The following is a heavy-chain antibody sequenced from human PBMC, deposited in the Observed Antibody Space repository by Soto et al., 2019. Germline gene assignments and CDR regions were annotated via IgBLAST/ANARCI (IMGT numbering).Heavy chain of an antibody. CDR1: GFTFSDYY. V-gene: IGHV3-11*06. J-gene: IGHJ6*02. CDR2: ISSSSSYT. D-gene: IGHD6-19*01. Sequence: GGSLRLSCAASGFTFSDYYMSWIRQAPGKGLEWVSYISSSSSYTNYADSVKGRFTISRDNAKNSLYLQMNSLRAEDTAVYYCARACRGSLGGAGIAVAGDVYYYYGMDVWGQGTTVTVSS. CDR3: ARACRGSLGGAGIAVAGDVYYYYGMDV.